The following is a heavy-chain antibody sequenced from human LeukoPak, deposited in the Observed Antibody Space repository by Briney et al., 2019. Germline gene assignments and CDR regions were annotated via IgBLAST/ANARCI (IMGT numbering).Heavy chain of an antibody. CDR2: IYYSGST. D-gene: IGHD5-12*01. CDR3: ARGGGYSGYDPDY. V-gene: IGHV4-39*07. J-gene: IGHJ4*02. CDR1: GGSFSSYY. Sequence: SETLSLTCAVYGGSFSSYYWGWIRQLPGKGLEWIGSIYYSGSTYYNPSLKSRVTISVDTSKNQFSLKLSSVTAADTAVYYCARGGGYSGYDPDYWGQGTLVTVSS.